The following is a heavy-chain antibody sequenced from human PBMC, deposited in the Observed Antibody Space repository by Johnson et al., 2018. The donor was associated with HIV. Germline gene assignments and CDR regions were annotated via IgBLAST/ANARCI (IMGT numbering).Heavy chain of an antibody. CDR2: IKSKTDGGTT. CDR1: GFTFSNAW. V-gene: IGHV3-15*01. Sequence: VQLVESGGGLVKPGGSLRLSCAASGFTFSNAWMSWVRQAPGKGLEWVGRIKSKTDGGTTDYAAPVKGRFTISRDDSKNTLYLQMNSLKTEDTAVYYCTTVLKASGYYGVPDAFDIWGQGTMVTVSS. J-gene: IGHJ3*02. D-gene: IGHD3-10*01. CDR3: TTVLKASGYYGVPDAFDI.